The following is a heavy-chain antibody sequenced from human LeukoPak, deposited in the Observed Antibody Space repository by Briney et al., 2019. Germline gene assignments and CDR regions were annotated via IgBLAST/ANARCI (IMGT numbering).Heavy chain of an antibody. V-gene: IGHV3-21*01. J-gene: IGHJ4*02. D-gene: IGHD1-26*01. Sequence: GGSLRFSCAASGFTFSSYSMNWVRQAPGKGLEWVSSISSSSSYIYYADSVKGRFTISRDNAKNSLYLQMNSLRAEDTAVYYCARGATQYFDYWGQGTLVTVSS. CDR1: GFTFSSYS. CDR3: ARGATQYFDY. CDR2: ISSSSSYI.